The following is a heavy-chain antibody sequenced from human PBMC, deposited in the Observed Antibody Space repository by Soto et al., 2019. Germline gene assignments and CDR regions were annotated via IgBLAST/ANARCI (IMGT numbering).Heavy chain of an antibody. CDR1: GGSISSYY. CDR2: IYYSGST. D-gene: IGHD2-2*01. CDR3: ARGRVPAANYYYYYMDV. Sequence: QVQLQESGPGLVKPSETLSLTCTVSGGSISSYYWSWIRQPPGKGLEWIGYIYYSGSTNYNPSLKSRVNISVDTSKNQFSLKLSSVTAADTAVYYCARGRVPAANYYYYYMDVWGKGTTVTVSS. V-gene: IGHV4-59*01. J-gene: IGHJ6*03.